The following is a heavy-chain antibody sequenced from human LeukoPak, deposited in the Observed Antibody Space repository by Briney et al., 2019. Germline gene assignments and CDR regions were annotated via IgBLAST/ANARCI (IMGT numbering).Heavy chain of an antibody. D-gene: IGHD1-26*01. CDR2: INHSGGST. CDR3: ARDSISGSYYFDY. Sequence: ASVKVSCKASGYTFTSYYMHWVRPAPGQGLEWMGIINHSGGSTRYAQKFQGRVTMTRDTSTSTVYMELSSLRSEDTAVYYCARDSISGSYYFDYWGQGTLVTVSS. V-gene: IGHV1-46*01. CDR1: GYTFTSYY. J-gene: IGHJ4*02.